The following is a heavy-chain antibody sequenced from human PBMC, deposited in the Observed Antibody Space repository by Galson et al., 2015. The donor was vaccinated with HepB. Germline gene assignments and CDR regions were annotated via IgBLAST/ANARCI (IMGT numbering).Heavy chain of an antibody. CDR3: ARRWGDFWFDP. CDR2: MNPNSGNT. Sequence: SCKASGYTFTSYAINWVRQATRQGLEWMGWMNPNSGNTGYAQKFQGRVTMTRNTSISTAYMELSSLRSEDTAVYYCARRWGDFWFDPWGQGTLVTVSP. D-gene: IGHD3-3*01. V-gene: IGHV1-8*01. CDR1: GYTFTSYA. J-gene: IGHJ5*02.